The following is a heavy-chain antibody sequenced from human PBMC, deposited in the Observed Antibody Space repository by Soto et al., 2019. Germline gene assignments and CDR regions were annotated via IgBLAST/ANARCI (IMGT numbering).Heavy chain of an antibody. Sequence: SETLSLTCTVSGGSISSSSYYWGWIRQPPGKGLEWIGSIYYSGSTYYNPSLKSRVTISVDTSKNQFSLKLSSVTAADTAVYYCARHNSDSSGWDYCWFAPWGQGTLVTVSS. D-gene: IGHD6-19*01. CDR2: IYYSGST. CDR3: ARHNSDSSGWDYCWFAP. J-gene: IGHJ5*02. CDR1: GGSISSSSYY. V-gene: IGHV4-39*01.